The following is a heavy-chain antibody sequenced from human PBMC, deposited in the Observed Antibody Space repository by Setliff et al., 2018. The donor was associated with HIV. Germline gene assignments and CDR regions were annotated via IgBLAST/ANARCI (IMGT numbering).Heavy chain of an antibody. J-gene: IGHJ4*02. D-gene: IGHD6-13*01. Sequence: PSETLSLSCAASGFTFSSYWMSWVRQPPGKRLEWLGSIYSSGSPSYNPSLSSRLTISVDTSKNHVSLKLSSVTAADTSVYYCATYSSSWPDYWGQGTLVTVSS. V-gene: IGHV4-59*04. CDR3: ATYSSSWPDY. CDR1: GFTFSSYW. CDR2: IYSSGSP.